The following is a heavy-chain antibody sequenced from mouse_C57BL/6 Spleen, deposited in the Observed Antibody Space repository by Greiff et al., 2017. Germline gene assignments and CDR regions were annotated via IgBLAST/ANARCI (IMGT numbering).Heavy chain of an antibody. CDR1: GYPFPSYW. J-gene: IGHJ4*01. D-gene: IGHD2-3*01. V-gene: IGHV1-53*01. Sequence: QVQLQQPGTELVKPGASVKLSCQASGYPFPSYWLHWVKQRPGQGLEWIGNITPSNGGTNSNEKFKSKATLTVDKSSSTAYMQLSSLTSDDSAVYYCARTGLYDGYLYYAMDYWGQGTSVTVSS. CDR2: ITPSNGGT. CDR3: ARTGLYDGYLYYAMDY.